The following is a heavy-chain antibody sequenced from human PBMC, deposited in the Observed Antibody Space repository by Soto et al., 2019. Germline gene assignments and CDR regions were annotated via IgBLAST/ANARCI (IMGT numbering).Heavy chain of an antibody. D-gene: IGHD2-15*01. J-gene: IGHJ4*02. CDR1: GFTVSGQY. CDR3: ARGLGYCSDPTCPETY. Sequence: GGSLRLSCAASGFTVSGQYMSWVRQAPGKGLEWVSVIYSVGHTYYADSKKDRFTISRENSKNTVYLQMISLTAEDTAVYYCARGLGYCSDPTCPETYWGQGTLVTVSS. CDR2: IYSVGHT. V-gene: IGHV3-66*01.